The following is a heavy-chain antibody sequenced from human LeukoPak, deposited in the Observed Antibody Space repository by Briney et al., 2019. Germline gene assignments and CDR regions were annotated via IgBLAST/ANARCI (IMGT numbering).Heavy chain of an antibody. V-gene: IGHV3-11*01. Sequence: PGGSLRLSCAASGFTFSDYYMSWIRQAPGKGLEWVSYISSSGSTIYYADSVKGRFTISRDNAKNSLYLQTNSLRAEDTAVYYCARGGRDFWSGYYTRWDYYYGMDVWGQGTTVTVSS. D-gene: IGHD3-3*01. CDR2: ISSSGSTI. CDR3: ARGGRDFWSGYYTRWDYYYGMDV. CDR1: GFTFSDYY. J-gene: IGHJ6*02.